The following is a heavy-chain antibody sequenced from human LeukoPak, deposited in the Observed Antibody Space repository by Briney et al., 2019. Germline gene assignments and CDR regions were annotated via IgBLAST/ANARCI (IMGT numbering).Heavy chain of an antibody. CDR1: GYTFTGYY. CDR2: INPNSGGT. D-gene: IGHD5-12*01. CDR3: ARVIWLRYIPDY. J-gene: IGHJ4*02. V-gene: IGHV1-2*02. Sequence: ASVKVSCKASGYTFTGYYMHWVRQAPGQGLEWMGWINPNSGGTNYAQKFQGRVTMTRDTSISTAYMELSRLRSDNTAVYYCARVIWLRYIPDYWGQGTLVTVSS.